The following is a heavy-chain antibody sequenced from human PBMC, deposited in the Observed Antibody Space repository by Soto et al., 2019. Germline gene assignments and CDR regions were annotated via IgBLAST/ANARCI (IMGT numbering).Heavy chain of an antibody. CDR3: ARSKQVSRVFDY. Sequence: PSETLSPTCTVSGGSISSYYWSWIRQPPGKGLEWIGYIYYSGSTNYNPSLKSRVTISVDTSKNQFSLKLSSVTAADTAVYYCARSKQVSRVFDYWGQGTLVTVSS. CDR2: IYYSGST. D-gene: IGHD3-10*01. V-gene: IGHV4-59*01. J-gene: IGHJ4*02. CDR1: GGSISSYY.